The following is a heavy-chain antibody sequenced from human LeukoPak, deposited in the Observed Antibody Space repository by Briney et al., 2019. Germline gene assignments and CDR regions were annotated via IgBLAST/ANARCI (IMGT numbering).Heavy chain of an antibody. CDR2: ISSNGGIT. Sequence: GGSLRLSCAASGFTFRNYAMHWVRQAPGKGLEYVSAISSNGGITYYANSVKGRFTISRDNSKNTLYLQMNSLRGEDTAVYYCAGGPKKQLIWGRASNGFDPWGQGTLVTVSS. CDR1: GFTFRNYA. J-gene: IGHJ5*02. D-gene: IGHD6-13*01. CDR3: AGGPKKQLIWGRASNGFDP. V-gene: IGHV3-64*01.